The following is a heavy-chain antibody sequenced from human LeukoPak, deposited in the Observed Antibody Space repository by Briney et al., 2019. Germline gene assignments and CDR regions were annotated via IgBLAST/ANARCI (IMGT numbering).Heavy chain of an antibody. V-gene: IGHV3-23*01. D-gene: IGHD2-21*01. J-gene: IGHJ4*02. Sequence: GGSLRLSCAAFGFPLSSYAMSWVRQAPGKGLEWVAATSSSDAGTYHADSVSGRCTISRDNSQNPMYLQMNSLRVEDEAVYYRASTPVTSCRGAYCYQFHYWRQATLATVPS. CDR3: ASTPVTSCRGAYCYQFHY. CDR2: TSSSDAGT. CDR1: GFPLSSYA.